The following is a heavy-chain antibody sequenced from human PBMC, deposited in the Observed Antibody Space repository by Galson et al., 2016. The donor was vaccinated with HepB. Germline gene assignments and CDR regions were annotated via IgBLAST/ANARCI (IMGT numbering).Heavy chain of an antibody. D-gene: IGHD1-26*01. CDR3: VRDGMGGAPYDC. CDR2: SSPDGSDT. CDR1: GFTLNDCW. Sequence: SLRLSCAASGFTLNDCWMNWVRQALGKGLVWVAHSSPDGSDTRYADSVTGRFTFSRDNAKNALYMQMNSLRAEDTAVYYCVRDGMGGAPYDCWGQGALVIVSS. V-gene: IGHV3-74*01. J-gene: IGHJ4*02.